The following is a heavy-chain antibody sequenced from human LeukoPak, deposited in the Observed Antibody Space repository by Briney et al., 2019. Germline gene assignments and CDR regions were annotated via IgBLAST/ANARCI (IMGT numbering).Heavy chain of an antibody. J-gene: IGHJ4*02. CDR3: ARTRGYFDY. CDR2: IHYSGSS. V-gene: IGHV4-59*08. Sequence: SETLSLTCSVSGGSISTYYWSWVRQPPGKGPEWIGYIHYSGSSNYNPSLKSRVTISVDTSKNQFSLKLSSVTAADTAVYYCARTRGYFDYWGQGTLVTVSS. D-gene: IGHD3-16*01. CDR1: GGSISTYY.